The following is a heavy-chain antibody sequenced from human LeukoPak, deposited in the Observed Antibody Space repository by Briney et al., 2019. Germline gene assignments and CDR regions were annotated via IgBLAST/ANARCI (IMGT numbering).Heavy chain of an antibody. CDR3: AKDDGWELLRGYFYY. J-gene: IGHJ4*02. CDR1: GFTFDDYA. D-gene: IGHD1-26*01. Sequence: GGSLRPSWAAAGFTFDDYAMRWVRQAPGKGLEWVSGISGNSGSIGYADSVKGRFTISRDNAKNSLYLQMNSLRAEDTALYYCAKDDGWELLRGYFYYWGQGTLVTVSS. V-gene: IGHV3-9*01. CDR2: ISGNSGSI.